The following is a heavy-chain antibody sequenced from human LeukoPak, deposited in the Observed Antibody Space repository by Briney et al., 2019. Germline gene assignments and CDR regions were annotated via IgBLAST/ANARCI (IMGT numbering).Heavy chain of an antibody. V-gene: IGHV3-21*01. J-gene: IGHJ4*02. CDR1: GFTFSSYS. CDR2: ISSSSSYI. CDR3: ARAHQYSSSSNY. D-gene: IGHD6-6*01. Sequence: GGSLRLSCAASGFTFSSYSMNWVRQAPGKGLEWVSSISSSSSYIYYADSVKGRFTIPRDNAKNSLYLQMNSLRAEDTAVYYCARAHQYSSSSNYWGQGTLVTVSS.